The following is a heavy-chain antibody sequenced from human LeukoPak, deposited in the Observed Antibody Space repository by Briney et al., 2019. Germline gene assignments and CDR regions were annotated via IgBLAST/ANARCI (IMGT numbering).Heavy chain of an antibody. D-gene: IGHD6-19*01. V-gene: IGHV3-7*04. CDR3: ARRRYSSGWYFDY. CDR1: GFTFSNYA. Sequence: GGSLRLSCAASGFTFSNYAMSWVRQAPGKGLEWVANIKQDGSEKYYVDSVKGRFTISRDDAKNSLYLQMNSLRAEDTAVYYCARRRYSSGWYFDYWGQGTLVTVSS. J-gene: IGHJ4*02. CDR2: IKQDGSEK.